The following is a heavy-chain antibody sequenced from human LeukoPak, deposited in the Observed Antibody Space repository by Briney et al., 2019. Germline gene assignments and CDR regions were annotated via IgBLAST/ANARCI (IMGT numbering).Heavy chain of an antibody. CDR1: GYSFTSYW. J-gene: IGHJ6*02. CDR3: ARPGATTVTNDYYGMDV. Sequence: GESLQISCKVSGYSFTSYWISWVRQMPGKGLEWMGRIDPSDSYTNYSPSFQGHVTISADKSISTAYLQWSSLKASNTAMYYCARPGATTVTNDYYGMDVWGQGTTVTVSS. CDR2: IDPSDSYT. V-gene: IGHV5-10-1*01. D-gene: IGHD4-17*01.